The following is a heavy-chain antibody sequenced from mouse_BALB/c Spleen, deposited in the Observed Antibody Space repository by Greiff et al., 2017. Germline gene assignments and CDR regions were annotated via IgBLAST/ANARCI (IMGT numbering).Heavy chain of an antibody. D-gene: IGHD2-3*01. Sequence: EVQRVESGGGLVQPGGSRKLSCAASGFTFSSFGMHWVRQAPEKGLEWVAYISSGSSTIYYADTVKGRFTISRDNPKNTLFLQMTSLRSEDTAMYYCARDGYYVLFAYWGQGTLVTVSA. CDR3: ARDGYYVLFAY. J-gene: IGHJ3*01. CDR1: GFTFSSFG. V-gene: IGHV5-17*02. CDR2: ISSGSSTI.